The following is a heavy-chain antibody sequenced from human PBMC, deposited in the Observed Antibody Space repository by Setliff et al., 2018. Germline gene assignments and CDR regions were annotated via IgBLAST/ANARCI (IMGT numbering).Heavy chain of an antibody. J-gene: IGHJ4*02. CDR2: LHTSGTT. Sequence: SETLSLTCAVSGGSITSGSYYWSWIRQPAGEGLEWIGRLHTSGTTDYNPSLKGRVTISVDTSKNQFSLRLTSVTAADTAVYYCTSTPRGGINITTRAGAFDSWGQGTLVTVSS. D-gene: IGHD6-6*01. CDR3: TSTPRGGINITTRAGAFDS. V-gene: IGHV4-61*02. CDR1: GGSITSGSYY.